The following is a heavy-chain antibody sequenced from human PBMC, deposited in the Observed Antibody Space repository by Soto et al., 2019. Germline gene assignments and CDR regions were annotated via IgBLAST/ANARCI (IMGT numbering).Heavy chain of an antibody. CDR2: ISAYNGNT. Sequence: QVQLVQSGAEVKKPGASVKVSCKASGYTFTSYGISWVRQAPGQGLEWMGWISAYNGNTNYAQKLQGRVTMTTDTSTSTAYMELRSLRSYDTAVYYCARDGCWDDYIWGSYRFLGDYWSQGTLVTVSS. V-gene: IGHV1-18*01. CDR3: ARDGCWDDYIWGSYRFLGDY. J-gene: IGHJ4*02. D-gene: IGHD3-16*02. CDR1: GYTFTSYG.